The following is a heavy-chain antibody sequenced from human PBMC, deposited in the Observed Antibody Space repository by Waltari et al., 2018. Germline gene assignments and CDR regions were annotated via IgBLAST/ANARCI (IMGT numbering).Heavy chain of an antibody. CDR3: ARGKAFDP. CDR2: LNNGVDYK. CDR1: GCRFDEYS. J-gene: IGHJ5*02. Sequence: VRLVESGGGRVEPGESLRLSCVGCGCRFDEYSMTWVRQAPGKGLEWVSSLNNGVDYKGYADSVEGRFTISRDNDKNTLYLQMNDLRVDDTAIYYCARGKAFDPWGQGTRVNVSS. V-gene: IGHV3-21*06.